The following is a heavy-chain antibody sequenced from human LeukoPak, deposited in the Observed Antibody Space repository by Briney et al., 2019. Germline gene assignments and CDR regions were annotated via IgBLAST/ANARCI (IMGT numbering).Heavy chain of an antibody. CDR3: ARDGYSFGHDFDY. CDR2: IKGDGSST. J-gene: IGHJ4*02. CDR1: GLTFSSYW. V-gene: IGHV3-74*01. D-gene: IGHD5-18*01. Sequence: GGSLRLSCAASGLTFSSYWMHWVRHTPGKGLVWVSRIKGDGSSTSYADSVKGRFTISRDNAKNTLYLQVNSLRAEDTAVYYCARDGYSFGHDFDYWGQGTLVTVSS.